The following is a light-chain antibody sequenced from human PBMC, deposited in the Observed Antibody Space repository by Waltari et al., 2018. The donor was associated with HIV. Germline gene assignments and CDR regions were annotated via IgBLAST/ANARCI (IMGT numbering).Light chain of an antibody. CDR3: QQYYTTPWT. Sequence: DIVMTQSPDSLAVSLGERATINCKSGQSVLYSSNNKNYLAWYQHKSGQPPRLLINWSSSRESGVPDRFSGSGSGTDFTLTISSLQAEDVAVYYCQQYYTTPWTFGQGTKVEIK. J-gene: IGKJ1*01. V-gene: IGKV4-1*01. CDR1: QSVLYSSNNKNY. CDR2: WSS.